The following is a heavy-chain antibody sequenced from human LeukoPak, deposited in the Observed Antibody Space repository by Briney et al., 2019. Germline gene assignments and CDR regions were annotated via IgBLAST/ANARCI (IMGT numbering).Heavy chain of an antibody. CDR1: GGSISSGGYY. Sequence: PLETLSLTCTVSGGSISSGGYYWSWIRQPPGKGLEWIGYIYHSGSTYYNPSLKSRVTISVDRSKNQFSLKLSSVTAADTAVYYCASGRQQLAHYGMDVWGQGTTVTVSS. CDR3: ASGRQQLAHYGMDV. J-gene: IGHJ6*02. V-gene: IGHV4-30-2*02. D-gene: IGHD6-13*01. CDR2: IYHSGST.